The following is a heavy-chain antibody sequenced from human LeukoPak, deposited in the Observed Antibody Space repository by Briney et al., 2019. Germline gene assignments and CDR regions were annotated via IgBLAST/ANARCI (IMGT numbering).Heavy chain of an antibody. D-gene: IGHD3-22*01. CDR1: GGTFSSYA. CDR2: IIPIFGTA. Sequence: SVKVSCKASGGTFSSYAISWVRQAPGQGLEWMGGIIPIFGTANYAQKFQGRVTITADESTSTAYMELSSLRSEDTAVYYCARHYPAWGWLLYFDYWGQGTLVTVSS. J-gene: IGHJ4*02. V-gene: IGHV1-69*13. CDR3: ARHYPAWGWLLYFDY.